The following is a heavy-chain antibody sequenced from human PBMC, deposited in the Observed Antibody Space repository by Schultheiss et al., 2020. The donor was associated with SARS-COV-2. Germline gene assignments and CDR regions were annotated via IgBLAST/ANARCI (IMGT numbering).Heavy chain of an antibody. D-gene: IGHD3-3*01. CDR3: ARLPGVLRFLRFDP. J-gene: IGHJ5*02. V-gene: IGHV4-4*07. CDR2: IYTSGST. Sequence: SETLSLTCTVSGGSISSYYWSWIRQPPGKGLEWIGRIYTSGSTNYNPSLKSRVTISVDTSKNQFSLKLSSVTAADTAVYYCARLPGVLRFLRFDPWGQGTLVTVSS. CDR1: GGSISSYY.